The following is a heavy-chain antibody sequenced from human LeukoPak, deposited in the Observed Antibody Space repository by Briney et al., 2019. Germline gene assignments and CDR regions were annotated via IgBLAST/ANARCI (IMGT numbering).Heavy chain of an antibody. CDR3: AATMVQGVMEFDY. CDR2: INHSGST. Sequence: SETLSLTCAVYGGSFSGYYWSWIRQPPGKGLEWIGEINHSGSTNYNPSLKSRVTISVDTSKNQFSLKLSSVTAAGTAVYYCAATMVQGVMEFDYWGQGTLVTVSS. J-gene: IGHJ4*02. CDR1: GGSFSGYY. V-gene: IGHV4-34*01. D-gene: IGHD3-10*01.